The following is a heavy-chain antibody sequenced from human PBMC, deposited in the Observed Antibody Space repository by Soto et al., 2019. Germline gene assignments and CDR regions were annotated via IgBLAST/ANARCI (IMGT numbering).Heavy chain of an antibody. CDR1: GYTFTSYY. Sequence: ASVKVSCKASGYTFTSYYMHWVGQAPGQGLEWMGIINPSGGSTSYAQKFQGRVTMTRDTSTSTVYMELSSLRSEDTAVYYCARDPTKYSYGHYYYYGMDVWGQATTVLVSS. CDR3: ARDPTKYSYGHYYYYGMDV. CDR2: INPSGGST. V-gene: IGHV1-46*01. J-gene: IGHJ6*02. D-gene: IGHD5-18*01.